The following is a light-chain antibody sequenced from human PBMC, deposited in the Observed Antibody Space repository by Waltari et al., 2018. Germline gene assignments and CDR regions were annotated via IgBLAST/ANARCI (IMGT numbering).Light chain of an antibody. Sequence: QHGPCKAQELIIYECSQLPSGVSNRFSGSKSCNTASLTIAGRQAEDEADYYCCSYAGSSTHVVFGGGTKLTVL. V-gene: IGLV2-23*01. CDR2: ECS. CDR3: CSYAGSSTHVV. J-gene: IGLJ2*01.